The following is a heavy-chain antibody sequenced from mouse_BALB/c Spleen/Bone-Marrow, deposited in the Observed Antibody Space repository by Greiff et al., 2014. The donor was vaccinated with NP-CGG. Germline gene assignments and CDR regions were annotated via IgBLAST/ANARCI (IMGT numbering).Heavy chain of an antibody. J-gene: IGHJ4*01. D-gene: IGHD2-4*01. Sequence: VQLQESGAELGMPGASVKMSCKASGYTFTDNWIYWVKQRPGQGLEWIGAIDTSDSYTNYNQKFMGEASLTVDASSSTAYMQVSSLTSGDSAVYYCARGGHDFSLDYWGQGTSVTVSS. V-gene: IGHV1-69*01. CDR3: ARGGHDFSLDY. CDR1: GYTFTDNW. CDR2: IDTSDSYT.